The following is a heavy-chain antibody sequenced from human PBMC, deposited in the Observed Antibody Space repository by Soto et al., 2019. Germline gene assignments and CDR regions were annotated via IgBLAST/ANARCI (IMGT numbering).Heavy chain of an antibody. CDR2: IWYDGSNK. J-gene: IGHJ5*02. V-gene: IGHV3-33*01. CDR3: ARDGGYCSGGSCFGNNWFDP. D-gene: IGHD2-15*01. Sequence: QVRLVESGGGVVQPGRSLRLSCAASGFTFSSYGMHWVRQAPGKGLEWVAVIWYDGSNKYYADSVKGRFTISRDNSKNTLYLQMNSLRAEDTAVYYCARDGGYCSGGSCFGNNWFDPWGQGTLVTVSS. CDR1: GFTFSSYG.